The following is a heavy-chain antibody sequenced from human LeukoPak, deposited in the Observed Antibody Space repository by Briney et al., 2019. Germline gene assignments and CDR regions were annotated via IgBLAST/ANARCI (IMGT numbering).Heavy chain of an antibody. V-gene: IGHV4-39*01. CDR3: ARALGYCSGGSCTRGYNWFDP. CDR1: GGSISSSDHY. D-gene: IGHD2-15*01. J-gene: IGHJ5*02. Sequence: KPSETLSLTCTVSGGSISSSDHYWGWIRQPPGKGLEWIGSIYYGGSTYYNPSLKSRVTISVDTSMNQFSLKLSFVTTADTAVYYCARALGYCSGGSCTRGYNWFDPWGQGTLVTVPS. CDR2: IYYGGST.